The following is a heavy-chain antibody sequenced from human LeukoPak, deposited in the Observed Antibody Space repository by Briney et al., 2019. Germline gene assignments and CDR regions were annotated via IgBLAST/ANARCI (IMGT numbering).Heavy chain of an antibody. Sequence: ASVKVSCKASGYTFTGYYMHWVRQAPGQGLEWMGWINPNSGGTNYARKFQGRVTMTRDTSISTAYMELSRLRSDDTAVYYCARGAAESLVVVPAAMLDWFDPWGQGTLVTVSS. CDR3: ARGAAESLVVVPAAMLDWFDP. J-gene: IGHJ5*02. V-gene: IGHV1-2*02. D-gene: IGHD2-2*01. CDR2: INPNSGGT. CDR1: GYTFTGYY.